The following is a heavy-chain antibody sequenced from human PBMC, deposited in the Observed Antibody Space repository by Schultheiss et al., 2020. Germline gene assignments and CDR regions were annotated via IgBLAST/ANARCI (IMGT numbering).Heavy chain of an antibody. CDR2: IKSKTDGGTT. Sequence: GGSLRLSCAASGFTFSNAWMSWVRQAPGKGLEWVGRIKSKTDGGTTDYAAPVKGRFTISRDDSKNTLYLQMNSLRAEDTAVYYCAKGVVGATTLLYYYGMDVWGQGTTVTVSS. CDR1: GFTFSNAW. V-gene: IGHV3-15*01. CDR3: AKGVVGATTLLYYYGMDV. D-gene: IGHD1-26*01. J-gene: IGHJ6*02.